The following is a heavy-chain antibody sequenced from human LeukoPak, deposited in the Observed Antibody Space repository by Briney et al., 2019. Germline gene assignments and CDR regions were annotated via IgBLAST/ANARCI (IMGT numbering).Heavy chain of an antibody. CDR2: VHHDGTT. D-gene: IGHD2/OR15-2a*01. V-gene: IGHV4-59*11. CDR3: ARGSTRADDY. Sequence: PSETLSLTCIVSGASISSHYWSWIRQPPGKRLEWIGYVHHDGTTNQNPSLRSRVAISMDTSRNQMSLKLYPMTAADTAMYYCARGSTRADDYWGQGILVTVS. J-gene: IGHJ4*02. CDR1: GASISSHY.